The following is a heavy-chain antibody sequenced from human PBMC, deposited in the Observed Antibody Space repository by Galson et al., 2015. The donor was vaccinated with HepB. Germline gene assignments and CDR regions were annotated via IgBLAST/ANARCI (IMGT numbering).Heavy chain of an antibody. D-gene: IGHD6-6*01. J-gene: IGHJ4*02. CDR3: ARLSSIAARLARRAYFDY. Sequence: QSGAEMKKPGESLKISCKGSGYSFTSYWIGWVRQMPGKGLEWMGIIYPGDSDTRYSPSFQGQVTISADKSISTAYLQWSSLKASDTAMYYCARLSSIAARLARRAYFDYWGQGTLVTVSS. CDR2: IYPGDSDT. CDR1: GYSFTSYW. V-gene: IGHV5-51*03.